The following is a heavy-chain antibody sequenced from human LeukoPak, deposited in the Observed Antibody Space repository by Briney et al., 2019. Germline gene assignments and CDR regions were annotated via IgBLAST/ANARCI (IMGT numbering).Heavy chain of an antibody. CDR1: GFTFTSTA. V-gene: IGHV1-58*02. Sequence: SVKVSCKASGFTFTSTAMQWVRQARGQRLEWIGWIVVGSGNTNYAQKFQERVTITRDMSTSTAYMELSSLRSEDTAVYYCAADPGANHSGSCGSAPTAEDDYWGQGTLVTVSS. J-gene: IGHJ4*02. CDR2: IVVGSGNT. D-gene: IGHD2-15*01. CDR3: AADPGANHSGSCGSAPTAEDDY.